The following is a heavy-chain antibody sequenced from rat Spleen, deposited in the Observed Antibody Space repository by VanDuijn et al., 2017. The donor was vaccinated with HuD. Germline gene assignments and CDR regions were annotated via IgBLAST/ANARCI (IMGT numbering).Heavy chain of an antibody. J-gene: IGHJ2*01. Sequence: EVQLVESGGGLVQPGRSLTLSCVASGFTFNKYWMGWVRQAPGKGLEWIGEINKDSSVRKYIPSLKEKIIISRDNAQNTLYLQMSKLGSEDTAIYYCVREEFGVRDWGQGVMVTVSS. D-gene: IGHD4-3*01. V-gene: IGHV4-2*01. CDR3: VREEFGVRD. CDR1: GFTFNKYW. CDR2: INKDSSVR.